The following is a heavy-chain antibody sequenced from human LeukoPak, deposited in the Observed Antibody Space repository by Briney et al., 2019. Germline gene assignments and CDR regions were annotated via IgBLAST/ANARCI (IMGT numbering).Heavy chain of an antibody. CDR3: ARAGRLLWFGDHYFDY. V-gene: IGHV1-2*06. Sequence: ASVKVSCKASVGTFSSYAISWVRPAPGQGREGMGRINPNSGGTNYERKFQGRVTMTRDTSISTAYMELSRLRSDDTAVYYCARAGRLLWFGDHYFDYWGQGTLVTVSS. CDR2: INPNSGGT. D-gene: IGHD3-10*01. J-gene: IGHJ4*02. CDR1: VGTFSSYA.